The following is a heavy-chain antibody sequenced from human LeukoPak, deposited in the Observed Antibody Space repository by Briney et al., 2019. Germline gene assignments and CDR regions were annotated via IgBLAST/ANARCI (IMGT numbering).Heavy chain of an antibody. CDR2: IYYSGST. D-gene: IGHD3-10*01. Sequence: SETLSLTCTVSGGSISSGSYYWGWIRQPPGKGLEWIGSIYYSGSTYYNPSLKSRVTISVDTSKNQFSLKLSSVTAADTAVYYCARDGTLWFGDDYYYYMDVWGKGTTVTVSS. CDR3: ARDGTLWFGDDYYYYMDV. CDR1: GGSISSGSYY. J-gene: IGHJ6*03. V-gene: IGHV4-39*07.